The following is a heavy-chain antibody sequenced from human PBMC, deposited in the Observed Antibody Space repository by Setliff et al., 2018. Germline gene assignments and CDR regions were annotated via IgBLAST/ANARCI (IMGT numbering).Heavy chain of an antibody. CDR3: ARVNQYSSVWYNYYYGMDV. CDR1: GGSISSSSYY. CDR2: IYYSGST. D-gene: IGHD6-19*01. Sequence: SETLSLTCTVSGGSISSSSYYWGWIRQPPGKGLEWIGSIYYSGSTYYNPTLKSRVTISVDTSKNQFSLKLSSVTAADTAVYYCARVNQYSSVWYNYYYGMDVWGQGTTVTVSS. J-gene: IGHJ6*02. V-gene: IGHV4-39*07.